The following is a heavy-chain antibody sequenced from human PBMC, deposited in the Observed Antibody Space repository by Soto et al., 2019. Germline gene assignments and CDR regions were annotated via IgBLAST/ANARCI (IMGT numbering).Heavy chain of an antibody. Sequence: SETLSLTCTVSGGSVSSGSYYWSWIRQPPGKGLEWIGYIYYSGSTNYNPSLKSRVTISVDTSKNQFSLKLSSVTAADTAVYYCARDTGIVGATTPGLPTLHYYGMDVWVQGTTVTVSS. CDR1: GGSVSSGSYY. D-gene: IGHD1-26*01. J-gene: IGHJ6*02. CDR3: ARDTGIVGATTPGLPTLHYYGMDV. V-gene: IGHV4-61*01. CDR2: IYYSGST.